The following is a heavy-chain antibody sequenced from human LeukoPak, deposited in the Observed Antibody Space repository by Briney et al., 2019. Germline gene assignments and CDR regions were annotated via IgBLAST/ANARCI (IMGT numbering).Heavy chain of an antibody. CDR1: GYTFTSYD. CDR2: MNPNSGNT. CDR3: EDGIRYFDWLLRNYYYYYYMDV. J-gene: IGHJ6*03. Sequence: ASVKVSCKASGYTFTSYDINWARQATGHGLESMGWMNPNSGNTGYAQKFQGRVTMTRNTSISTAYMELSSLRSEDTFFFQAEDGIRYFDWLLRNYYYYYYMDVWGKGTTVTVSS. V-gene: IGHV1-8*01. D-gene: IGHD3-9*01.